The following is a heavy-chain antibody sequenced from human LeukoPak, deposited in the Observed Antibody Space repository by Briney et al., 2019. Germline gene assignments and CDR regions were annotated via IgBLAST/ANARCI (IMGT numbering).Heavy chain of an antibody. V-gene: IGHV4-31*03. CDR2: IYYSGST. CDR3: ARSMGVAGTPEVEFDY. Sequence: SETLSLTCTVSGVSISSRGYYWSWIRQHPTKGLEWIGYIYYSGSTYYNPSLKSRVTISVDTSKNQFSLKLSSVTAADTAVYYCARSMGVAGTPEVEFDYWGQGTLVTVSS. CDR1: GVSISSRGYY. J-gene: IGHJ4*02. D-gene: IGHD6-19*01.